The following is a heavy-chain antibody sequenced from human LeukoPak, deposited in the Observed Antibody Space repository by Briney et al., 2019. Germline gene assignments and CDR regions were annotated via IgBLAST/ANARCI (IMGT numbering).Heavy chain of an antibody. D-gene: IGHD3-10*02. CDR2: ISSSGSTI. J-gene: IGHJ6*04. V-gene: IGHV3-48*03. CDR1: GFTVSSKY. Sequence: GGFLRLSCAASGFTVSSKYMSWVRQAPGKGLEWVSYISSSGSTIYYADSVKGRFTISRDNAKNSLYLQMNSLRAEDTAVYYCAELGITMIGGVWGKGTTVTISS. CDR3: AELGITMIGGV.